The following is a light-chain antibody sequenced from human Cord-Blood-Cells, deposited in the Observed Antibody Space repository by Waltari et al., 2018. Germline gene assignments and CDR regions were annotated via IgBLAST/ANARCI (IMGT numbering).Light chain of an antibody. Sequence: SYELTQPPSVSVSPGQTASITCSGDQLGDKYACWYQQKPGQSPVLVIYQDSKRPSGIPERFSGSNAGNTATLTISGTQAMYEADYYCQAWDSSVVFGGGTKLTVL. CDR1: QLGDKY. CDR3: QAWDSSVV. V-gene: IGLV3-1*01. J-gene: IGLJ2*01. CDR2: QDS.